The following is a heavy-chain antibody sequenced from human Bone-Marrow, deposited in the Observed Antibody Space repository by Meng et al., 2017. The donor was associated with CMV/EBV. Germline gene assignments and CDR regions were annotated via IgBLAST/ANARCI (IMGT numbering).Heavy chain of an antibody. CDR3: ARDDEGIFGLVIYNYYGMDV. D-gene: IGHD3/OR15-3a*01. J-gene: IGHJ6*02. CDR2: IYQDGSEE. V-gene: IGHV3-7*01. Sequence: GESLKISCAASGFRFKSYWMNWVRQAPGKGLEWVAMIYQDGSEEYYADSVRGRFTISRDNAKNSLFLQMNSLRAEDTAVYYCARDDEGIFGLVIYNYYGMDVWGQGTTVTVSS. CDR1: GFRFKSYW.